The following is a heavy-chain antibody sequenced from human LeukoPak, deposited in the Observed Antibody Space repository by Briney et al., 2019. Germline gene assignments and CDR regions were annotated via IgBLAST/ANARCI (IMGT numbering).Heavy chain of an antibody. CDR2: FDPEDGET. V-gene: IGHV1-24*01. CDR1: GYTLTELS. Sequence: ASVKVSCKVFGYTLTELSMHWVRQAPGKGLEWMGGFDPEDGETIYAQKFQGRVTMTEDTSTDTAYMELSSLRSEDTAVYYCATAQGVVTLNWFDPWGQGTLVTVSS. CDR3: ATAQGVVTLNWFDP. J-gene: IGHJ5*02. D-gene: IGHD3-3*01.